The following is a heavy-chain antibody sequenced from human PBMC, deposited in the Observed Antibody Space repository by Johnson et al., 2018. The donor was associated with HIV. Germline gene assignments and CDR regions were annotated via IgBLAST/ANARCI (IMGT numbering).Heavy chain of an antibody. Sequence: QVQLVESGGGVVQPGRSLRLSCAASGFTFSSYGMHWVRQAPGKGLEWVAVIWYDGRNKYYADSVKGRFTISRDSSKNAVYLQMNNLGAEDTALYYCARGSSGAFDLWGRGTMVTVSS. CDR1: GFTFSSYG. CDR3: ARGSSGAFDL. CDR2: IWYDGRNK. J-gene: IGHJ3*01. V-gene: IGHV3-33*01. D-gene: IGHD6-6*01.